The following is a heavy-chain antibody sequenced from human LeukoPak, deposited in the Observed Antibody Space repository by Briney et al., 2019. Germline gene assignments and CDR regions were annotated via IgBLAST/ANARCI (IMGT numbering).Heavy chain of an antibody. CDR1: GGSFSGYY. CDR2: INHSGST. CDR3: ARGRRLLID. D-gene: IGHD1-14*01. J-gene: IGHJ4*02. Sequence: SETPSLTCAVYGGSFSGYYWSWIRQPPGKGLEWIGEINHSGSTNYNPSLKSRVTISVDTSKNQFSLKLSSVTAADTAVYYCARGRRLLIDWGQGTLVTVSS. V-gene: IGHV4-34*01.